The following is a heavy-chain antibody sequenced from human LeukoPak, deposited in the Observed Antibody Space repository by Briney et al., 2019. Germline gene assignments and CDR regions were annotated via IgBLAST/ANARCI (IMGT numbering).Heavy chain of an antibody. J-gene: IGHJ4*02. Sequence: GGSLRLSCAASGFTFSSYSMNWVRQAPGKGLEWVSSISSSSSYIYYADSVKGRFTISRDNAKNSLYLQMNSLRAEDTAVYYCARTMTTVTPPDYWGQGTLVTVSS. V-gene: IGHV3-21*01. CDR3: ARTMTTVTPPDY. CDR2: ISSSSSYI. D-gene: IGHD4-11*01. CDR1: GFTFSSYS.